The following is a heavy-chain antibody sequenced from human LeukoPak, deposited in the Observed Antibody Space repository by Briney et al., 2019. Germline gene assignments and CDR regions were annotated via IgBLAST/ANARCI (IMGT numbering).Heavy chain of an antibody. D-gene: IGHD7-27*01. J-gene: IGHJ5*02. Sequence: GGSLRLSCAASGFTFSSYWMHWVRQAPGKGLVWVSRINSDGSSTSYADSVKGRFTISRDNAKNTLYLQMNSLRAEDTAVYYCASLGIRILQVWFDHWGQGTLVTVSS. CDR2: INSDGSST. CDR1: GFTFSSYW. V-gene: IGHV3-74*01. CDR3: ASLGIRILQVWFDH.